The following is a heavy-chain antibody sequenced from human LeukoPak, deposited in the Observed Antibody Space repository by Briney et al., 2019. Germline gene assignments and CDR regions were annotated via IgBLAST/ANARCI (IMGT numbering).Heavy chain of an antibody. CDR1: GGSISSSRYY. CDR2: INYSGSS. V-gene: IGHV4-39*01. Sequence: PSETLSLTCTVSGGSISSSRYYRDWIRQPPGKGLEWIGNINYSGSSYYTPSLKSRVTISVDTSNNQFSLRLSSVTAADTAVYYCARHRDGSSATDYWGQGTLVTVSS. J-gene: IGHJ4*02. CDR3: ARHRDGSSATDY. D-gene: IGHD6-19*01.